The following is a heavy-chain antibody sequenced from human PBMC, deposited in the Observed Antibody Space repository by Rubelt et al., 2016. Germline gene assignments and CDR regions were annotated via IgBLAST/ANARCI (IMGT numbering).Heavy chain of an antibody. Sequence: QVQLVQSGAEVKKPGASVKISCKASGYTFTGYYMHWVRQAPGQGLEWMGWINPNSGGTNYAQKVQGRVTMTRDTSISAAYMELSRLGSDDTAVYYCARDLYKGPRWLVAYWGQGTLVTVSS. CDR1: GYTFTGYY. D-gene: IGHD6-19*01. J-gene: IGHJ4*02. CDR2: INPNSGGT. CDR3: ARDLYKGPRWLVAY. V-gene: IGHV1-2*02.